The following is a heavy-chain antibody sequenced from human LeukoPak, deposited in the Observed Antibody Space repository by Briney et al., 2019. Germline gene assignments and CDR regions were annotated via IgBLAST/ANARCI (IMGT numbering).Heavy chain of an antibody. CDR3: ARVGYSSLYYYHYMDV. V-gene: IGHV6-1*01. D-gene: IGHD5-18*01. CDR2: TYYRSKWDN. CDR1: GDSVSSTSAA. Sequence: SQTLSLTCGISGDSVSSTSAAWSWIRQSPSRGLEWLGRTYYRSKWDNDYAVSVKSRITIIPDTSNNQFSLHLNSVTPEDSAVYYCARVGYSSLYYYHYMDVWGKGTTVTVSS. J-gene: IGHJ6*03.